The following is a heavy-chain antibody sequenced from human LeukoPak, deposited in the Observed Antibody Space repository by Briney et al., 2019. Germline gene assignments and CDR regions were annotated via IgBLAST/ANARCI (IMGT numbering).Heavy chain of an antibody. CDR1: GFTVSSNY. D-gene: IGHD3-22*01. Sequence: GGSLRLSCAASGFTVSSNYMSWVRQAPGKGLEWVSSISSSSSYIYYADSVKGRFTISRDNAKNSLYLQMNSLRAEDTAVYYCARARDYYDSSGVGYWGQGTLVTVSS. CDR3: ARARDYYDSSGVGY. V-gene: IGHV3-21*01. CDR2: ISSSSSYI. J-gene: IGHJ4*02.